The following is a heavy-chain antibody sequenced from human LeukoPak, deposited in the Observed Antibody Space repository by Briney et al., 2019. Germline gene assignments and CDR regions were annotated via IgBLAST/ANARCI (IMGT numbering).Heavy chain of an antibody. CDR1: GFTFSSYS. J-gene: IGHJ4*02. Sequence: PGGSLRLSCAASGFTFSSYSMNWVREAPGKGLEWVSYISSSSSTIYYADSVKGRFTISRDNSKNTLYLQMNSLRAEDTAVYYCAKLSVVVPAAIRRKADYWGQGTLVTVSS. D-gene: IGHD2-2*02. V-gene: IGHV3-48*01. CDR2: ISSSSSTI. CDR3: AKLSVVVPAAIRRKADY.